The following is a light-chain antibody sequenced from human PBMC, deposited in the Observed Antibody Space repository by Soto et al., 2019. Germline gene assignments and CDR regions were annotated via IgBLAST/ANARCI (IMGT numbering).Light chain of an antibody. Sequence: AIRMTQSPSSFSASTGDRVTITCRASQGISSYLAWYQQKPGKAPKLLIYAASTLQSGFPSRFSGSGSGTDFTLTISCLQSEDFATYYCQQYYSYPSTFGQGTKVEIK. CDR1: QGISSY. J-gene: IGKJ1*01. CDR3: QQYYSYPST. CDR2: AAS. V-gene: IGKV1-8*01.